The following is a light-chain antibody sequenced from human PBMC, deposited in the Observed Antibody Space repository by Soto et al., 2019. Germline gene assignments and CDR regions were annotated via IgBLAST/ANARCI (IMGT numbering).Light chain of an antibody. Sequence: QSALTQPASVSGSPGQSVTISCTGTSSDVGSYNYVAWYQQFPGKTPKLIIYEVRNRPSGVSSRFSGSKSGNTASLTISRLQAEDEADYYCISYTGSDTSYVFGTGTKLTVL. CDR3: ISYTGSDTSYV. CDR2: EVR. CDR1: SSDVGSYNY. V-gene: IGLV2-14*01. J-gene: IGLJ1*01.